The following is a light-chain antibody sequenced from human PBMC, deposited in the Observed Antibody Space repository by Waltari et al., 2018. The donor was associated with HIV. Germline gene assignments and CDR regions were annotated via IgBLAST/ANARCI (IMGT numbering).Light chain of an antibody. CDR2: DVT. CDR1: SGALDGSSF. J-gene: IGLJ1*01. Sequence: QSALTQPRSVSGSPGQSVTLSCTGSSGALDGSSFVSWYQQHPGEAPKCLIYDVTKRPSGVPDRFSGSRSGNTASLTISGLQAEDEADYFCCSFVGSYSYVFGTGTKVTVL. V-gene: IGLV2-11*01. CDR3: CSFVGSYSYV.